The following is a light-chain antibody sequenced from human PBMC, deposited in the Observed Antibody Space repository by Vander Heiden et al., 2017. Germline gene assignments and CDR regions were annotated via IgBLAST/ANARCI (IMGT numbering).Light chain of an antibody. Sequence: SDVLAQPLSVSVAPGLTASITCGGDNIGSKSVHRYQQKPGQAPVLVVDDDNDRPSGIPERFSGSNSGNTATLTISRVEAGDEADFYCQLWDNNSGRVFGGGTKLTVL. J-gene: IGLJ3*02. CDR2: DDN. CDR3: QLWDNNSGRV. CDR1: NIGSKS. V-gene: IGLV3-21*02.